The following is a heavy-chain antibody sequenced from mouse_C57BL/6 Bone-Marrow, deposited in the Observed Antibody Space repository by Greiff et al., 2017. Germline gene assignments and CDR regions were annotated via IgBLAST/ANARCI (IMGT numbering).Heavy chain of an antibody. J-gene: IGHJ1*03. D-gene: IGHD1-1*01. CDR3: TRLYYYGSSWYFDV. V-gene: IGHV1-5*01. Sequence: VQLKQSGTVLARPGASVKMSCKTSGYTFTSYWMHWVKQRPGQGLEWIGAIYPGNGDTSYNQKFKGKAKLTAVTSASTAYMELSSLTNEDSAVYYCTRLYYYGSSWYFDVWGTGTMVTVSS. CDR1: GYTFTSYW. CDR2: IYPGNGDT.